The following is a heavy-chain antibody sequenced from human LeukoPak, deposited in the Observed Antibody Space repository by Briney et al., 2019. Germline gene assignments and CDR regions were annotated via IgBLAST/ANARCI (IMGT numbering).Heavy chain of an antibody. CDR2: IYPGDSDT. CDR3: ARPSHITMVRGVITQFDY. J-gene: IGHJ4*02. D-gene: IGHD3-10*01. V-gene: IGHV5-51*01. CDR1: GYSFTSYW. Sequence: GESLKISCKGSGYSFTSYWIGWVRQMPGKGLEWMGIIYPGDSDTRYSPSFQGQVTISADKSISTAYLQWSSLKASDTAMYYCARPSHITMVRGVITQFDYWGRGTLVTVSS.